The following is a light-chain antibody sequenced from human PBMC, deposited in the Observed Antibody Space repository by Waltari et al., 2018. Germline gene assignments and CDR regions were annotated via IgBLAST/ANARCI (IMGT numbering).Light chain of an antibody. V-gene: IGKV2-28*01. CDR3: MQSLQALWT. CDR2: LGS. Sequence: DIVVTQSPLSLPVTPGEPASLPCRSSQSLLNRNGNNYLDWYLQKPGHSPQLLIYLGSNRASGVPDRFSGSGSGTDFTLRISRVEAEDVGVYYCMQSLQALWTFGPGTKLEI. J-gene: IGKJ1*01. CDR1: QSLLNRNGNNY.